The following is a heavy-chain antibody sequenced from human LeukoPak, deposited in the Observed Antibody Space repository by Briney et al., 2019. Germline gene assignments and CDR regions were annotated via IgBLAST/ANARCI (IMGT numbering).Heavy chain of an antibody. J-gene: IGHJ4*02. Sequence: GGSLRLSCAASGFTFSSHWMHWVRQAPGKGLVWVSRINGDGSSTSYADSVKGRFTISRDKAKNTLYLQVNSLRAEDTAVYYCARECSSTNCYKNWGQGTLVTVSS. V-gene: IGHV3-74*01. CDR1: GFTFSSHW. CDR2: INGDGSST. D-gene: IGHD2-2*02. CDR3: ARECSSTNCYKN.